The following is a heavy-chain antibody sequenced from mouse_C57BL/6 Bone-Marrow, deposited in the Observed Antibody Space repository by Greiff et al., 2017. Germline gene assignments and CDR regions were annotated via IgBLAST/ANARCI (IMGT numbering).Heavy chain of an antibody. D-gene: IGHD1-1*01. Sequence: EVKVVESGGGLVKPGGSLKLSCAASGFTFSDYGMHWVRQAPEKGLEWVAYISSGSSTIYYADTVKGRFTISRDNAKNTLFLQMTSLRSEDTAMYYCAREGYYYGSSPFYAMDYWGQGTSVTVSS. CDR2: ISSGSSTI. CDR3: AREGYYYGSSPFYAMDY. CDR1: GFTFSDYG. V-gene: IGHV5-17*01. J-gene: IGHJ4*01.